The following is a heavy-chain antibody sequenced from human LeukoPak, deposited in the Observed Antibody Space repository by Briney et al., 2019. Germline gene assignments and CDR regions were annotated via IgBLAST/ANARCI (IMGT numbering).Heavy chain of an antibody. J-gene: IGHJ1*01. CDR1: GGSISSYY. Sequence: SETLSLTCTVSGGSISSYYWSWIRQPPGKGLECIGYIHYTGSTNYNASLKSRVTISVDTSKNQFSLKLNSVTAADTAVYYCARGNSYYDSSDYFPWESFQHWGQGTLVTVSS. D-gene: IGHD3-22*01. V-gene: IGHV4-59*01. CDR3: ARGNSYYDSSDYFPWESFQH. CDR2: IHYTGST.